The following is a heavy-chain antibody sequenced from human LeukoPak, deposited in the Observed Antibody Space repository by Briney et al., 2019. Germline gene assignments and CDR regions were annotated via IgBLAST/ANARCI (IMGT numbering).Heavy chain of an antibody. V-gene: IGHV3-7*01. CDR3: ARDWGAYYHFFDY. D-gene: IGHD3-22*01. Sequence: GGSLRLSCEASGFSMSVYWMSWVRQAPGKGLEWVGNIKQEGSERNYVDSVKGRFTISRDNAKKSLYLQMDSLRAEDAAVYYCARDWGAYYHFFDYWGQGTLVTVSS. CDR2: IKQEGSER. J-gene: IGHJ4*02. CDR1: GFSMSVYW.